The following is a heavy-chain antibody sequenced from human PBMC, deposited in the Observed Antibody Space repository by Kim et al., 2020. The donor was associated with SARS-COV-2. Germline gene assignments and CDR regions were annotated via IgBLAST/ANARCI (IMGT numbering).Heavy chain of an antibody. D-gene: IGHD6-19*01. CDR1: RFTFSSYG. Sequence: GGSLRLSCAASRFTFSSYGMHWVRQAPGKGLEWVAVISYDGSNKYYADSVKGRFTISRDNSKNTLYLQMNSLRAEDTAVYYCAKDSAVAGPGDYWGQGTLVTVSS. CDR3: AKDSAVAGPGDY. CDR2: ISYDGSNK. V-gene: IGHV3-30*18. J-gene: IGHJ4*02.